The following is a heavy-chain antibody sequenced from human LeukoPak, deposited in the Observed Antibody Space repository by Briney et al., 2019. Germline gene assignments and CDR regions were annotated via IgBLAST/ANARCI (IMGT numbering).Heavy chain of an antibody. Sequence: PGGSLRLSCAASGFTFSSYAMSWVRQTPGNGLEWVSTISGSGRNTYYADSVRGRFTISRDKTKDTLYLQMNSLRAEDSAVFYCAKGGRNDAFDIWGQGTMVTVSS. CDR2: ISGSGRNT. CDR1: GFTFSSYA. V-gene: IGHV3-23*01. J-gene: IGHJ3*02. D-gene: IGHD5-12*01. CDR3: AKGGRNDAFDI.